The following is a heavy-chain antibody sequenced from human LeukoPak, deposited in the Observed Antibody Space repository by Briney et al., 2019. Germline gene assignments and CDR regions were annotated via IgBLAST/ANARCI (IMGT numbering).Heavy chain of an antibody. Sequence: GRSLRLSCAASGFTFSSYGMHWVRQAPGKGLEWVAAIWYDGSNKYYADSVKGRFTISRDNSKNTLYLQMNSLRAEDTAVYYCARISRTYGSGSYIDDAFDIWGQGTMVTVSS. J-gene: IGHJ3*02. V-gene: IGHV3-33*01. CDR2: IWYDGSNK. CDR1: GFTFSSYG. D-gene: IGHD3-10*01. CDR3: ARISRTYGSGSYIDDAFDI.